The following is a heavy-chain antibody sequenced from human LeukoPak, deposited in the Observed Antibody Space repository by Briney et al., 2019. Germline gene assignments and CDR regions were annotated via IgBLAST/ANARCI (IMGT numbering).Heavy chain of an antibody. CDR2: IYYSGST. V-gene: IGHV4-39*01. J-gene: IGHJ5*02. CDR3: ARRMEQQLGLRNWFDP. Sequence: SETLSLTCTVSGGSISSSSYYWGWIRQPPGKGLEWIGSIYYSGSTYYNPSLKSRVTISVDTSKNQFSLKLSSVTAADTAVYYCARRMEQQLGLRNWFDPWGQGTLVTVSS. D-gene: IGHD6-13*01. CDR1: GGSISSSSYY.